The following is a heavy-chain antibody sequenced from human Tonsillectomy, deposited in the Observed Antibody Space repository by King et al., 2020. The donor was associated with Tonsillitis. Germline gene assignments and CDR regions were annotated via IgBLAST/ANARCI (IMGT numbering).Heavy chain of an antibody. CDR2: LSGSGGST. CDR3: AKFAASKLKTYDYETSGYGDS. D-gene: IGHD3-22*01. CDR1: GFTFSKYA. V-gene: IGHV3-23*04. Sequence: VQLVESGGGLVQPGGSLRLSCAASGFTFSKYAMSWVRQAQGKGLEWVSALSGSGGSTYYADSVRGRFTISRDNYKNTLYLQMNSLRADDTAVYYCAKFAASKLKTYDYETSGYGDSWGQGTLVTVSS. J-gene: IGHJ4*02.